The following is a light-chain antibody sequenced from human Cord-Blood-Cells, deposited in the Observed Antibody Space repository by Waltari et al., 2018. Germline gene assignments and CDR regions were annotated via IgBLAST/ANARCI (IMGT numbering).Light chain of an antibody. CDR1: QGISSY. CDR3: QQSYSYPYT. V-gene: IGKV1-8*01. CDR2: AAS. J-gene: IGKJ2*01. Sequence: AIRMTQSPSSFSASTGDRVTITCRASQGISSYLAWYQQKPGKAPKLLIYAASTLQSGVPSRFSGSGSGTDFTLTISCLQSEDFATYYCQQSYSYPYTFGQGTKLEI.